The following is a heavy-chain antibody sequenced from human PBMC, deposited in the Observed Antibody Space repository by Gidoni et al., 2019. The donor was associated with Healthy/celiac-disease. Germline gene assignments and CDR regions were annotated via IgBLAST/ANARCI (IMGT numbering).Heavy chain of an antibody. V-gene: IGHV3-30*18. CDR3: AKDTGFYGSGDDAFDI. CDR1: GFTFSRHG. J-gene: IGHJ3*02. Sequence: QVQLVESGGGVVQPGRSLRLSCAASGFTFSRHGMHWVRQAPGKGLEWVAVISYDGSNKNYADSVKGRFTISRDNSKNTLYLQMNSLRAEDTAVYYCAKDTGFYGSGDDAFDIWGQETMVTVSS. D-gene: IGHD3-10*01. CDR2: ISYDGSNK.